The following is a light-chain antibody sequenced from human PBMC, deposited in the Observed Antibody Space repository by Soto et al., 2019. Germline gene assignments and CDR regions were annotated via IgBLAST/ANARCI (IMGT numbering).Light chain of an antibody. CDR1: QSISIY. J-gene: IGKJ1*01. CDR2: TAS. Sequence: DIQMTQSPSSLSASVGDRVTITCRASQSISIYLNWYQQKPGKAPNLLIYTASSLQSGVPSRFSGSGSGTDFTLTISRLQPEDFATYYCQQSYGIPWTFGQGTKVEIK. V-gene: IGKV1-39*01. CDR3: QQSYGIPWT.